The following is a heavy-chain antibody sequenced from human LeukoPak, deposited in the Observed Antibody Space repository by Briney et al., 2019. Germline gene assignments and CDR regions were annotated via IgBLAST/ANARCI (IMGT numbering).Heavy chain of an antibody. CDR2: ISYNGNT. V-gene: IGHV4-59*08. CDR1: GGAISGHY. J-gene: IGHJ2*01. D-gene: IGHD4-17*01. CDR3: ARINDYGFTTYWYFDL. Sequence: PSETLSLTCTVSGGAISGHYWSWIRQPPGKGLEWIGYISYNGNTNYNPSLKSRVTISVDTSKNQFSLKLSSVTAADTAVYYCARINDYGFTTYWYFDLWGRGTLVTVSS.